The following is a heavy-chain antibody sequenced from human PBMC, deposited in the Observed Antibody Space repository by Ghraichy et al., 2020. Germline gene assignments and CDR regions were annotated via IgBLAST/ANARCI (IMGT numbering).Heavy chain of an antibody. CDR1: GGSISSSDYY. V-gene: IGHV4-39*01. CDR3: ARTLRWLESIVY. Sequence: SETLSLTCTVSGGSISSSDYYWGWIRQPPGKGLEWIGNICYTGSTDYNPSLKSRVTMSLDTSKNQFSLNLRSLTAADTAVYYCARTLRWLESIVYWGQGILV. CDR2: ICYTGST. J-gene: IGHJ4*02. D-gene: IGHD5-12*01.